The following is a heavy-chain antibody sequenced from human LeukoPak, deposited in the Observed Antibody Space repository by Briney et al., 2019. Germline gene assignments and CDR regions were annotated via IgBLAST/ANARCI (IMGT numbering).Heavy chain of an antibody. J-gene: IGHJ4*02. D-gene: IGHD1-26*01. V-gene: IGHV1-46*01. Sequence: ASVKVSCKASGYTFTSYYMHWVRQAPGQGLEWMGIINPSGGSTSYAQKFQGRVTMTRGMSTSTVYMELSSLRAEDTAVYYCARELVGAFGFWGQGTLVTVSS. CDR2: INPSGGST. CDR1: GYTFTSYY. CDR3: ARELVGAFGF.